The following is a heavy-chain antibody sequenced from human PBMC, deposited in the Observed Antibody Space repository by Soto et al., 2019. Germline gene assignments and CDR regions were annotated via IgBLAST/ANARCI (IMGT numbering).Heavy chain of an antibody. Sequence: ASVKVSCKASGGTFSSYAISWVRQAPGQGLEWMGGIIPIFGTANYAQKFQGRVTITADESTSTAYMELSSLRSEDTAVYYCARAHFDSSGYQYYFDYWGQGTLVTVSS. V-gene: IGHV1-69*13. CDR2: IIPIFGTA. CDR1: GGTFSSYA. D-gene: IGHD3-22*01. CDR3: ARAHFDSSGYQYYFDY. J-gene: IGHJ4*02.